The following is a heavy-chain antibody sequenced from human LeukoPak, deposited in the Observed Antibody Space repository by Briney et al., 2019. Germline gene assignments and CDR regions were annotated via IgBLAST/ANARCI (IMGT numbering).Heavy chain of an antibody. CDR2: ISGSGGST. CDR1: GFTFSSYW. Sequence: GGSLRLSCAASGFTFSSYWMSWVRQAPGKGLEWVSAISGSGGSTYYADSVKGRFTISRDNSKNTLYLQMNSLKTEDTAVYYCTRSAFRYYYDSSGYSLFDYWGQGTLVTVSS. J-gene: IGHJ4*02. V-gene: IGHV3-23*01. CDR3: TRSAFRYYYDSSGYSLFDY. D-gene: IGHD3-22*01.